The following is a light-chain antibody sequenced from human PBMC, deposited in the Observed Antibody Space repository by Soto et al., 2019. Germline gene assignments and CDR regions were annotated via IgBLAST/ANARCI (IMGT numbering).Light chain of an antibody. J-gene: IGKJ1*01. Sequence: EIVLTQSPGTLSLSPGERATLSCRASQSVSSIYLGWYQQKPGQAPRLLIYGASSRATGITDRFSGSGSGTDFTLTISRLEPEDFAVYYCQQYGDSTGWTFGQGTKVEIK. CDR3: QQYGDSTGWT. CDR1: QSVSSIY. V-gene: IGKV3-20*01. CDR2: GAS.